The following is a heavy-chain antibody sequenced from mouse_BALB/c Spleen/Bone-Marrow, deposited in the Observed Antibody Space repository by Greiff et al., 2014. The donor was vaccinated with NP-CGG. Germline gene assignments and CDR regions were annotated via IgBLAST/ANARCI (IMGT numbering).Heavy chain of an antibody. V-gene: IGHV1S16*01. Sequence: GAELVKPGASVKLSCKASGYTFTSYYMYWVKQRPGQGLEWIGEINPSNGGTNFNEKFKSKATLTVDKSSSTAYMQLSSLTSEDSAVYYCTLWCYAMDYWGQGTSVTVSS. CDR1: GYTFTSYY. CDR2: INPSNGGT. CDR3: TLWCYAMDY. J-gene: IGHJ4*01. D-gene: IGHD1-1*02.